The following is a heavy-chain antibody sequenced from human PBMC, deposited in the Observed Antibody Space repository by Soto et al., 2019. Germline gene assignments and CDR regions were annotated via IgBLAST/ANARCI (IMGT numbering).Heavy chain of an antibody. V-gene: IGHV3-30*18. CDR1: GFTFISYG. CDR2: ISYDGSNK. J-gene: IGHJ4*02. D-gene: IGHD6-19*01. Sequence: PGGSLRLSCAASGFTFISYGMHWVRQAPGKGLEWVAVISYDGSNKYYADSVKGRFTISRDNSKNTLYLQMNSLRAEDTAVYYCAKDRRDKQWLANYFDYWGQGTLVTVSS. CDR3: AKDRRDKQWLANYFDY.